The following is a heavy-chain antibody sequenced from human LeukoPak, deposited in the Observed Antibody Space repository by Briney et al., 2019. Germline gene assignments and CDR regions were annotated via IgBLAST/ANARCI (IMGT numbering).Heavy chain of an antibody. Sequence: GASVKVSCKASGYTFTSYGISWVRQAPGQGLEWMGGIIPIFGTANYAQKFQGRVTITADESTSTAYMELSSLRSEDTAVYYCASFPQWELPANCWGQGTLVTVSS. CDR2: IIPIFGTA. CDR3: ASFPQWELPANC. V-gene: IGHV1-69*13. CDR1: GYTFTSYG. J-gene: IGHJ4*02. D-gene: IGHD1-26*01.